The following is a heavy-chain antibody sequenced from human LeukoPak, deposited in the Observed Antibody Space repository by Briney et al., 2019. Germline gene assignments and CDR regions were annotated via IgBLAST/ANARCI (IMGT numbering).Heavy chain of an antibody. J-gene: IGHJ6*02. D-gene: IGHD3-22*01. CDR3: ASTSGYSSYYYGMDV. Sequence: GASVKVSCKASGYTFTGYYMHWVRQAPGQGLEWMGWINPNSGGTNYAQKFQGRVTMTRDTSISTAYMELSRLRSDDTAVYYCASTSGYSSYYYGMDVWGQGTTVTVSS. CDR2: INPNSGGT. V-gene: IGHV1-2*02. CDR1: GYTFTGYY.